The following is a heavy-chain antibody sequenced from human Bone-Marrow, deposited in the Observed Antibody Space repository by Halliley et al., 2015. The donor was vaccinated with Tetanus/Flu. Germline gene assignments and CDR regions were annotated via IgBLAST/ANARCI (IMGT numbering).Heavy chain of an antibody. CDR1: GGSINSYY. J-gene: IGHJ4*02. CDR2: IYYSGST. CDR3: ARSHGAYCSGGNCYSGLDY. Sequence: TLSLTCTVSGGSINSYYWSWIRQPPGKGLEWIGYIYYSGSTNYNPSLKSRVTISLDTSKNQFSLKLSSVTAADTAVYYCARSHGAYCSGGNCYSGLDYWDQGTLVTVSS. V-gene: IGHV4-59*01. D-gene: IGHD2-15*01.